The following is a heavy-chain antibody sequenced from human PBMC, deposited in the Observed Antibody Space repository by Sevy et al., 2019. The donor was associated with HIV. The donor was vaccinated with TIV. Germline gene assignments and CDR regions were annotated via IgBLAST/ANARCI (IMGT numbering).Heavy chain of an antibody. CDR1: GFTFGEYS. Sequence: GGSLRLSCTASGFTFGEYSMSWFRQAPGKGLEWVSFIRSEVYGGTTEYAASVKGRFTISRDDSKSIVYLQMSSLKTEDTAVYYCTRGRRVYADYGVDYWGQGTLVTVSS. CDR3: TRGRRVYADYGVDY. D-gene: IGHD4-17*01. CDR2: IRSEVYGGTT. V-gene: IGHV3-49*03. J-gene: IGHJ4*02.